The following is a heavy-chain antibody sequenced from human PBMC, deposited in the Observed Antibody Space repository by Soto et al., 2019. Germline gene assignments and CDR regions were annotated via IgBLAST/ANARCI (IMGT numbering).Heavy chain of an antibody. D-gene: IGHD5-12*01. V-gene: IGHV1-18*01. J-gene: IGHJ4*02. CDR3: ARGRGYSGYDDY. CDR2: ISAYNGNT. CDR1: GYTFTSYG. Sequence: ASVKVSSKASGYTFTSYGISWVRQSPGQGLEWMGWISAYNGNTNYAQKLQGRVTMTTDTSTSTAYMELRSLRSDDSAVDYCARGRGYSGYDDYWGQGILVTVSS.